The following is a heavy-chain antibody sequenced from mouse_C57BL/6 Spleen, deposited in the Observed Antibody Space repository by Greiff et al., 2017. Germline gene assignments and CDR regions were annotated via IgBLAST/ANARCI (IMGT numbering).Heavy chain of an antibody. J-gene: IGHJ2*01. CDR1: GFTFSDYG. CDR2: ISRGSSTI. Sequence: EVQLVESGGGLVKPGGSLKLSCEASGFTFSDYGMHWVRQAPEQGLEWVAYISRGSSTIYYAETVKGRFTLSRGNAKNTLFLQMTSLRSEDTAMYYCARCTFDYWGQGTTLTVSS. CDR3: ARCTFDY. V-gene: IGHV5-17*01.